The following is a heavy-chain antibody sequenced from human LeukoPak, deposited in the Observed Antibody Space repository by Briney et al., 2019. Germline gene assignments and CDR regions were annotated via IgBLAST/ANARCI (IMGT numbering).Heavy chain of an antibody. CDR3: AKRNSGYDWGGYLGN. CDR2: ISGGGGSA. CDR1: GFTFSSHA. D-gene: IGHD5-12*01. V-gene: IGHV3-23*01. Sequence: GGSLRLSCAASGFTFSSHALTWVRHAPGKGLEWVSAISGGGGSAWYADPVRGRFTTSRDNSKNTLYLHMSSLRAEDTAEYYCAKRNSGYDWGGYLGNWGQGTLVTVSS. J-gene: IGHJ4*02.